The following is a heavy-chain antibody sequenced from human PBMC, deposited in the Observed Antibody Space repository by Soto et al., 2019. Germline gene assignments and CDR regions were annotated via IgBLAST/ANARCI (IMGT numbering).Heavy chain of an antibody. J-gene: IGHJ4*02. CDR2: IYYSGST. CDR3: AREYYYDSSGFDY. Sequence: SETLSLTCTVSGVSISSGGYYWAWIRQHPQKGLEWIGHIYYSGSTYYNPSLKSRVTVSVDTSKNQFSLKLSSVTAADTSVYYCAREYYYDSSGFDYWGQGTLVTVSS. V-gene: IGHV4-31*03. CDR1: GVSISSGGYY. D-gene: IGHD3-22*01.